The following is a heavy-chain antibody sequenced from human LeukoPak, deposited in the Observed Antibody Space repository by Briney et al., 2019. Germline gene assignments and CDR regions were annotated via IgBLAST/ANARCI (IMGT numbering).Heavy chain of an antibody. D-gene: IGHD2/OR15-2a*01. J-gene: IGHJ4*02. Sequence: SGKSLRLSCAASGFTFSSYGMHWVRQAPGKGLEWVAVISYDGSNKYYIDSVKGRFTISRDNSKNTLYLQMNSLRAEDTAVYYCARGENSKTYPVSGYWGQGTLVTVSS. V-gene: IGHV3-30*03. CDR1: GFTFSSYG. CDR3: ARGENSKTYPVSGY. CDR2: ISYDGSNK.